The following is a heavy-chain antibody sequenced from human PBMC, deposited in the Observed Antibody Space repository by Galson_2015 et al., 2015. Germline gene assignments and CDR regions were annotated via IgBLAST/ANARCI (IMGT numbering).Heavy chain of an antibody. CDR3: ARDGVYCTNGVCSRYYFDY. J-gene: IGHJ4*02. CDR1: GYTFTSYA. Sequence: SVKVSCKASGYTFTSYAMHWVRQAPGQRLEWMGWINAGNGNTKYSQKFQGRVTITRDTSASTAYMELSSLRSEDTAVYYCARDGVYCTNGVCSRYYFDYWGQGTLVTVSS. V-gene: IGHV1-3*01. CDR2: INAGNGNT. D-gene: IGHD2-8*01.